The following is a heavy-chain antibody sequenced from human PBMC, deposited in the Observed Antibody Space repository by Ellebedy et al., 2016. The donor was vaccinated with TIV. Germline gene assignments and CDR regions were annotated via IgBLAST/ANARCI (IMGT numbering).Heavy chain of an antibody. V-gene: IGHV3-66*01. Sequence: PGGSLRLSCAASGFTVSSNYMSWVRQAPGKGLEWVSVIYSGGSTYYADSVKGRFTISRDNSKNTLYLQMNSLRAEDTAVYYCARDGRSYIGDAFDIWGQGTMVTVSS. CDR1: GFTVSSNY. CDR2: IYSGGST. D-gene: IGHD1-26*01. CDR3: ARDGRSYIGDAFDI. J-gene: IGHJ3*02.